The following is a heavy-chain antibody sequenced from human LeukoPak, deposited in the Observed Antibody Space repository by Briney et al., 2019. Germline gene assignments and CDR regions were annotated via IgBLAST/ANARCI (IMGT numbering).Heavy chain of an antibody. CDR2: IRSKAASYAT. D-gene: IGHD3-10*01. V-gene: IGHV3-73*01. CDR3: TRQGPRELDCYYAMDV. Sequence: GGSLRLSCAASGFTFSGSAMHWVRQASGKGLEWVGRIRSKAASYATEYGASLKGRFTISRDDSKNTAYLKMNSLKTEDTAVYYCTRQGPRELDCYYAMDVWGQGTTVTVS. J-gene: IGHJ6*02. CDR1: GFTFSGSA.